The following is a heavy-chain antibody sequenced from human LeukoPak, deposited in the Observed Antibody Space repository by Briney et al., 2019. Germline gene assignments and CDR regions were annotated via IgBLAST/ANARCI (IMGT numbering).Heavy chain of an antibody. CDR3: ARDWGSGNGFDL. CDR1: GASISNHY. Sequence: SETLSLTCTVSGASISNHYWSWIRQPAGKGLEWIGRISTSGSTNYNPSLKSRVTMSADTSKNQFSLKLRSVTAPDTAVFYCARDWGSGNGFDLWGQGTMVTVSS. J-gene: IGHJ3*01. V-gene: IGHV4-4*07. CDR2: ISTSGST. D-gene: IGHD7-27*01.